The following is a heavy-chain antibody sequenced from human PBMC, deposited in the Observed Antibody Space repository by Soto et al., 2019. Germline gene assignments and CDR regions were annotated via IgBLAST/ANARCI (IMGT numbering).Heavy chain of an antibody. CDR3: ARERYCSSTSCQDDSGY. CDR2: IIPILGIA. CDR1: GGTFSSYT. J-gene: IGHJ4*02. D-gene: IGHD2-2*01. Sequence: ASVKVSCKASGGTFSSYTISWVRQAPGQGLEWMGRIIPILGIANYAQKFQGRVTITADKSTSTAYMELSSLRSEDTAVYYCARERYCSSTSCQDDSGYWGQGTLVTVSS. V-gene: IGHV1-69*04.